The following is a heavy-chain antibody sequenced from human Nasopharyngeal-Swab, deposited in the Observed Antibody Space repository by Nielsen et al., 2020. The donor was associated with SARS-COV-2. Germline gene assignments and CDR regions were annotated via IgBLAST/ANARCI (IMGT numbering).Heavy chain of an antibody. J-gene: IGHJ4*02. V-gene: IGHV1-46*01. D-gene: IGHD5-18*01. CDR3: ARGWDIRGYSYGLFDY. CDR2: INPSGGST. Sequence: ASVKVSCKASGYTFTSYYMHWVRQAPGQGLEWMGIINPSGGSTSYAQKFQGRVTMTRDTSTSTAYMELSSLRSEDTAVYYCARGWDIRGYSYGLFDYWGQGTLVTVSS. CDR1: GYTFTSYY.